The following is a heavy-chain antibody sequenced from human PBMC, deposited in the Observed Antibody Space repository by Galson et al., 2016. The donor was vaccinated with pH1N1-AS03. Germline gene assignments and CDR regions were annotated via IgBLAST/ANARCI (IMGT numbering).Heavy chain of an antibody. CDR1: GFTFTNYW. D-gene: IGHD1-1*01. CDR3: ARENWSVEY. V-gene: IGHV3-7*03. Sequence: SLRLSCAAPGFTFTNYWMTWVRQAPGKGLEWVANIKTDGGDKNYVDSVKGRFIISRDNAKNSLYLQMNSLSAEDTAVYYCARENWSVEYWGQGTLVIVSS. J-gene: IGHJ4*02. CDR2: IKTDGGDK.